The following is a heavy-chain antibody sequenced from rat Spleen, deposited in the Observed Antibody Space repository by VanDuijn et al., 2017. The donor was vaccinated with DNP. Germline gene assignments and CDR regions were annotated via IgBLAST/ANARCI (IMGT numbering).Heavy chain of an antibody. CDR2: LNSAGST. CDR3: ARGNYPGINTFDY. Sequence: EVQLQESGPGLVKPSQSLSLTCSVTGYSITSSYRWNWIRKFPGNKLEWMGYLNSAGSTNYNPSLKSRISITRDTSQNQFFLQVNSVTTEDTATYYCARGNYPGINTFDYWGQGVMVTVSS. CDR1: GYSITSSYR. D-gene: IGHD1-4*01. J-gene: IGHJ2*01. V-gene: IGHV3-3*01.